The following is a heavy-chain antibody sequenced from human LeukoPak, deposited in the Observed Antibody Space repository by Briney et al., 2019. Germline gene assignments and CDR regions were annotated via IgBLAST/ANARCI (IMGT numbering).Heavy chain of an antibody. CDR1: GGSISSGGSY. Sequence: SQTLSLTCTVSGGSISSGGSYRSWIRQHPGKGLEWIGYIYNSGSTYYNPSLKSRVTISVDTSKNQFSLKLSSVTAADTAVYYCAREGTYGSGSYYNSHWFDPWGQGTLVTVSS. D-gene: IGHD3-10*01. CDR2: IYNSGST. J-gene: IGHJ5*02. V-gene: IGHV4-31*03. CDR3: AREGTYGSGSYYNSHWFDP.